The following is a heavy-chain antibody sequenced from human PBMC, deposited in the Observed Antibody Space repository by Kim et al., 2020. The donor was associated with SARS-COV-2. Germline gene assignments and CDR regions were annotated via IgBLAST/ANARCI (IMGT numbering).Heavy chain of an antibody. V-gene: IGHV3-9*01. CDR3: AKNSGVYYYGSGSYFSGFDY. J-gene: IGHJ4*02. D-gene: IGHD3-10*01. Sequence: RFTISRDNAKNSLYLQMNSLRAEDTALYYCAKNSGVYYYGSGSYFSGFDYWGQGTLVTVSS.